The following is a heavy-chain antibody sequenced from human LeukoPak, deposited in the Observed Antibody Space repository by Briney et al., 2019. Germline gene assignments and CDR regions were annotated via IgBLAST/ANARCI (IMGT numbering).Heavy chain of an antibody. CDR3: AKGDSGYDWYWFDP. V-gene: IGHV3-23*01. Sequence: GGSLRLSRAASGFTLSSYAMSWARHAPGKGLEWVSAISGSGGSTYYADSVKGRFTISRDNSKNTLYLQMNSLRAEDTDVYYCAKGDSGYDWYWFDPWGQGTLVTVSS. D-gene: IGHD5-12*01. CDR2: ISGSGGST. CDR1: GFTLSSYA. J-gene: IGHJ5*02.